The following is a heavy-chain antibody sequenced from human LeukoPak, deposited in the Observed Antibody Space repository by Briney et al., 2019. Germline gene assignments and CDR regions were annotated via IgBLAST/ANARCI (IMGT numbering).Heavy chain of an antibody. CDR3: TTRYSSSWTRDY. CDR2: IKSKTDGGTT. CDR1: GFTFSNAW. V-gene: IGHV3-15*01. Sequence: PGGPLRLSCAASGFTFSNAWMSWVRQAPGKGLEWVGRIKSKTDGGTTDYAAPVKGRFTISRDDSKNTLYLQMNSLKTEDTAVYYCTTRYSSSWTRDYWGQGTLVTVSS. D-gene: IGHD6-13*01. J-gene: IGHJ4*02.